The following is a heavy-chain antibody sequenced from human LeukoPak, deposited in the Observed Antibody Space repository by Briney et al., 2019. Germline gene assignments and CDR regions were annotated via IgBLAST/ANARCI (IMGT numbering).Heavy chain of an antibody. D-gene: IGHD6-19*01. J-gene: IGHJ1*01. Sequence: PGGSLRLSCAASGFTFDDYAMHWVRQAPGKGLEWVSGISWNGGSIGYADSVKGRFTISRDDAKNSLYLQMNSLRAEDTALYYCAKMSGYSSGWYQHWGQGTLVTVSS. CDR1: GFTFDDYA. V-gene: IGHV3-9*01. CDR3: AKMSGYSSGWYQH. CDR2: ISWNGGSI.